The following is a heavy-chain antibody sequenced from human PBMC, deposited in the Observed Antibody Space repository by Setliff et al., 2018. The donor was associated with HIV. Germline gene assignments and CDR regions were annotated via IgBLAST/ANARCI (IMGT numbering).Heavy chain of an antibody. CDR1: GGSMNANH. CDR2: IHVSGST. J-gene: IGHJ3*01. CDR3: ARTGYAFDV. Sequence: KPSETLSLTCTVSGGSMNANHWSWIRQSPGKGPEWIAYIHVSGSTYFNPSLSSRVTISIDTSNNQFSLRLSSVTAADTAVYYCARTGYAFDVWGLGTMVTVS. V-gene: IGHV4-59*08.